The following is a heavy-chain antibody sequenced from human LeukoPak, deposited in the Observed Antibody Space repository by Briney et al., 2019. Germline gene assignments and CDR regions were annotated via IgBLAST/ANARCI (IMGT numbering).Heavy chain of an antibody. CDR2: IIPIFGTA. D-gene: IGHD5-18*01. CDR3: ARDLRSYGRAFDI. CDR1: GGTFSSYA. J-gene: IGHJ3*02. V-gene: IGHV1-69*05. Sequence: SGKVSCKASGGTFSSYAISWVRQAPGQGLEWMGRIIPIFGTANYAQKFQGRVTITTDESTSTAYMELSSLRSEDTAVYYCARDLRSYGRAFDIWGQGTMVTVSS.